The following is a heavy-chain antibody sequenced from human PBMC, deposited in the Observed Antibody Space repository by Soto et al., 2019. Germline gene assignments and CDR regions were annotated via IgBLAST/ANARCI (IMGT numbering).Heavy chain of an antibody. J-gene: IGHJ6*02. CDR2: IYYSGST. Sequence: PSETLSLTCTVSGGSISSYYWSWIRQPPGKGLEWIGYIYYSGSTNYNPSLKSRVTISVDTSKNQFSLKLSSVTAADTAVYYCARARDFWSGYYPRSYMDVWGQGTTVTVSS. D-gene: IGHD3-3*01. CDR1: GGSISSYY. V-gene: IGHV4-59*01. CDR3: ARARDFWSGYYPRSYMDV.